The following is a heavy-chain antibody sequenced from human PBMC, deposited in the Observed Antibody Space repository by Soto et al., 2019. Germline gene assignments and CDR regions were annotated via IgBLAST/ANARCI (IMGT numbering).Heavy chain of an antibody. J-gene: IGHJ5*02. CDR3: AESGYSYGSAWFDP. CDR1: GGSISSGGYA. V-gene: IGHV4-30-2*01. Sequence: PSETLSLTCAASGGSISSGGYAGSWIRQPPGKGLEWIGYIYHSGSTYYNPSLKSRVTISVDRSKNQFSLKLSSVTAADTAVYYCAESGYSYGSAWFDPWGQGTLVTVSS. D-gene: IGHD5-18*01. CDR2: IYHSGST.